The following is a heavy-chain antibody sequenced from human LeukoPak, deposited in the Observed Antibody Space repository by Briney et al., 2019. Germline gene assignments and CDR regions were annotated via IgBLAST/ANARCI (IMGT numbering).Heavy chain of an antibody. J-gene: IGHJ6*03. CDR1: GDTFSSYG. Sequence: SVKVSCKASGDTFSSYGVSWVRQAPGQGLEWMGRIIPMFGTTNYAQNFQGRVTITTDESTSTAYMEVSSLRIEDTAVYYCASVTVTTWAPDGHMDVWGKGTTVTVSS. CDR2: IIPMFGTT. V-gene: IGHV1-69*05. CDR3: ASVTVTTWAPDGHMDV. D-gene: IGHD4-11*01.